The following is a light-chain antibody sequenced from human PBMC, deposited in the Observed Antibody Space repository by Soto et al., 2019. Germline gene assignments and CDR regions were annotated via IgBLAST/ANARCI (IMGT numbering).Light chain of an antibody. CDR1: PSVSSSY. J-gene: IGKJ2*01. CDR3: QHYGSSPYT. CDR2: DAS. V-gene: IGKV3-20*01. Sequence: EIVLTQSPGTLSLSPGERVTLSCRASPSVSSSYLAWYQQKPGQAPRLLFYDASRRATGIPDRFSGGQSGTDFTLTVSRLETEDLAVYFCQHYGSSPYTLGQGTKLEI.